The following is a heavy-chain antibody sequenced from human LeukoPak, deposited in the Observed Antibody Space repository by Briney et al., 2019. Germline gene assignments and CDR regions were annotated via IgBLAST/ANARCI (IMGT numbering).Heavy chain of an antibody. D-gene: IGHD3-22*01. V-gene: IGHV4-59*01. J-gene: IGHJ4*02. CDR3: ARIYYDSSFIFYFDY. CDR2: IYYSGST. Sequence: SETLSLTCTVSGGSISSYYWSWIRQPPGKGLEWIGYIYYSGSTNYNPSLKSRVTISVDTSKNQFSLKLSSVTAADTAVYYCARIYYDSSFIFYFDYWGQGTLVTVSS. CDR1: GGSISSYY.